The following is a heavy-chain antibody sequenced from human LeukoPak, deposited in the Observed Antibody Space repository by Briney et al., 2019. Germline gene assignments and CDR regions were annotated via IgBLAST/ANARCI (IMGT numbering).Heavy chain of an antibody. Sequence: SETLSLTCTVSGGSISSANYYWTWIRQSAGKRLEWIGRMSGSGGTTYNPSLRRRVTIAIDTSKSQFSLKLTSVTAADTAVYYCARQSFAPFQVGPETPIESWGQGTLVTVSS. J-gene: IGHJ4*02. CDR3: ARQSFAPFQVGPETPIES. D-gene: IGHD1-26*01. V-gene: IGHV4-61*02. CDR1: GGSISSANYY. CDR2: MSGSGGT.